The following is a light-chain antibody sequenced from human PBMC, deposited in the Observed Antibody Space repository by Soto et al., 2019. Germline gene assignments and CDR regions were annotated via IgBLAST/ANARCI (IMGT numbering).Light chain of an antibody. CDR1: QSLGSSY. V-gene: IGKV3-20*01. J-gene: IGKJ5*01. CDR2: GAS. CDR3: QHYGSSTQFT. Sequence: EIVMTQSPATLSVSPGERATLPCRASQSLGSSYLAWYQQKPGQAPRLLICGASRRATGIPDRVNGRGSGTDFTLTISRLEPEDFAVYYFQHYGSSTQFTFGQGTRLEIK.